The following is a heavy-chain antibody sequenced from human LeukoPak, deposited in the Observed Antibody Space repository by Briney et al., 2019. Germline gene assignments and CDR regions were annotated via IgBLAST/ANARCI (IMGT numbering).Heavy chain of an antibody. CDR3: ARRTKNDYGDYGAFDI. Sequence: EASVKVSCKASGGTFSSYAISWVRQAPGQGLEWMGRIIPILGIANYAQKFQGRVTITADKSTSTAYMELSSLRSEDTAVYYCARRTKNDYGDYGAFDIWGQGTMVTVSS. CDR2: IIPILGIA. J-gene: IGHJ3*02. CDR1: GGTFSSYA. V-gene: IGHV1-69*04. D-gene: IGHD4-17*01.